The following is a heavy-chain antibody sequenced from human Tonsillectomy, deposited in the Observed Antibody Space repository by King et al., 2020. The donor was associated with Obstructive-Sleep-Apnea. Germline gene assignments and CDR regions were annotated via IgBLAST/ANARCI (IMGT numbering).Heavy chain of an antibody. J-gene: IGHJ2*01. Sequence: LVQSGGGVVQPGGSLRLSCAASGFTFSSYGMHWVRQAPGKGLEWVAFIRYDGGSKYYADSVKGRFSISRDNSKNTLYLQMNSLRAEDPAVYYCSKDYYYGSGSYARQNWYFDLWGRGTLVTVSS. CDR1: GFTFSSYG. CDR3: SKDYYYGSGSYARQNWYFDL. CDR2: IRYDGGSK. V-gene: IGHV3-30*02. D-gene: IGHD3-10*01.